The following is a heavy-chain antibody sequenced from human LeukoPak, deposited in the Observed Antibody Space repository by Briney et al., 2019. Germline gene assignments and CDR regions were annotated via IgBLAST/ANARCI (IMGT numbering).Heavy chain of an antibody. CDR2: ISGSGGST. Sequence: TGGSLRLSCVASGFTFSSNAMSWVRQAPGKGLEWVSAISGSGGSTYYADSVKGRFTISRDNSKNTLYLQMNSLRAEDTAVYYCAKDRCSGGSCYRDRAHYYFDYWGQGTLVTVSS. J-gene: IGHJ4*02. V-gene: IGHV3-23*01. CDR1: GFTFSSNA. D-gene: IGHD2-15*01. CDR3: AKDRCSGGSCYRDRAHYYFDY.